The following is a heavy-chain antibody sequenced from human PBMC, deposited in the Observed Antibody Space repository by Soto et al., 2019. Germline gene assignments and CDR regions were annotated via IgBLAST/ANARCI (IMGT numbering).Heavy chain of an antibody. J-gene: IGHJ4*02. CDR1: GGSISSYY. V-gene: IGHV4-4*07. CDR2: IYTSGGT. D-gene: IGHD6-13*01. Sequence: SETLSLTCTVSGGSISSYYWTWIRQPAGKGLEWIGRIYTSGGTNFNPSLKSRVTMSVDTSKNQFSLKLRSVTAADTAVYYCARGFGSSWYYFDYWGQGTPGTVSS. CDR3: ARGFGSSWYYFDY.